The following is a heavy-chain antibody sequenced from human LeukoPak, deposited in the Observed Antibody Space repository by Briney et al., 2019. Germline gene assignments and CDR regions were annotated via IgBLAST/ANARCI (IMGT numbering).Heavy chain of an antibody. Sequence: GGSLRLSCAASGFTFSSYGMHWVRQAPGKGLEWVAVISYDGSNKYYADSVKGRFTISRDNSKNTLYLQINSLRAEDTAVYYCAKAKDSSGYYPYYWGQGTLVTVSS. CDR3: AKAKDSSGYYPYY. CDR2: ISYDGSNK. J-gene: IGHJ4*02. CDR1: GFTFSSYG. V-gene: IGHV3-30*18. D-gene: IGHD3-22*01.